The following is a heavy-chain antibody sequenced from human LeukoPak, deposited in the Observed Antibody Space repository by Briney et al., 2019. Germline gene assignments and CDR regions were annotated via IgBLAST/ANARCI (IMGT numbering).Heavy chain of an antibody. V-gene: IGHV3-7*04. CDR2: IKQDGSDK. CDR1: GFTFSTDW. J-gene: IGHJ4*02. Sequence: GGSLRLSCAASGFTFSTDWMNWVRQAPGKGLEWVASIKQDGSDKYYVDSVKGRFAISRDNAKNSLDLQMNSLRAEDTAVYYCARNWGSLDYWGQGTLVTVSS. D-gene: IGHD7-27*01. CDR3: ARNWGSLDY.